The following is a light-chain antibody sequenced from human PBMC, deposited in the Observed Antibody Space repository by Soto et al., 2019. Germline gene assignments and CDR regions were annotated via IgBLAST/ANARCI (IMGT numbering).Light chain of an antibody. CDR2: DAS. Sequence: DIQMTQSPSTLSASVGDRVTITCRASQSISSWLAWYQQTPGKAPKLLIYDASSLESGVPSRFSGSGSGTEFTPTISSLQPDDFATYYCQQYNSYSTLGQGTKVDI. CDR3: QQYNSYST. J-gene: IGKJ1*01. V-gene: IGKV1-5*01. CDR1: QSISSW.